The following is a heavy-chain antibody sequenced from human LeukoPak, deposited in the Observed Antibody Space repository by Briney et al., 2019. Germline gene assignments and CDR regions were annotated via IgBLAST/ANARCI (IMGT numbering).Heavy chain of an antibody. Sequence: PSETLSLTCAVSGGSISGSNWWCWVRQPPGKGLEWVGEIHHSGSTNYKPSLRSRVTMSVDKSANQFSLKLNSVTVTDTAVYYCARAATYYDISTYGHLDVGGQGTMVTVSS. CDR2: IHHSGST. J-gene: IGHJ6*02. CDR3: ARAATYYDISTYGHLDV. V-gene: IGHV4-4*02. CDR1: GGSISGSNW. D-gene: IGHD3-22*01.